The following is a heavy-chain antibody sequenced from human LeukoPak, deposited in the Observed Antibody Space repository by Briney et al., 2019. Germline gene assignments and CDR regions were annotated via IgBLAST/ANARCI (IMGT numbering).Heavy chain of an antibody. CDR1: GFPVSSNY. CDR3: ARTRASGRRFLSFDI. V-gene: IGHV3-53*01. J-gene: IGHJ3*02. CDR2: IYSGGST. D-gene: IGHD3-3*01. Sequence: PGGSLRLSCAASGFPVSSNYMSWVRQAPGKGLEWVSVIYSGGSTYYADSVKGRFTISRDNSKNTLYLQMNGLRAEDTAVYYCARTRASGRRFLSFDIWGQGTMVTVSS.